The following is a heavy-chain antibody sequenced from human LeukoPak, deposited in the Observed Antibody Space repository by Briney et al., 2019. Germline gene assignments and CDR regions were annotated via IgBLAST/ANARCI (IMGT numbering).Heavy chain of an antibody. V-gene: IGHV4-39*01. CDR2: IYYTGNT. Sequence: SETLSLTCTVSGVSIITSNSYWGWIRQPPGKGLEWIGSIYYTGNTYYNASLKSQVSISIDTSKNQFSLRLTSVTAADTAVYYCARGPKRDGYNAAPLHFDYWGQGTLVTVSS. CDR3: ARGPKRDGYNAAPLHFDY. D-gene: IGHD5-24*01. J-gene: IGHJ4*02. CDR1: GVSIITSNSY.